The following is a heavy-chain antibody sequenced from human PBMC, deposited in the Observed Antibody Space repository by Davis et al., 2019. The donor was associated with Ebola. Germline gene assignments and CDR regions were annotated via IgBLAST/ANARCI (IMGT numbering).Heavy chain of an antibody. D-gene: IGHD1-7*01. CDR2: IYHSGST. Sequence: LRLSCAVSGGSISSGGYSWSWIRQPPGKGLEWIGYIYHSGSTYYNPSLKSRVTISVDTSKNQFSLKLSSVTAADTAVYYCARDSRYNWNYDLRYYYYMDVWGKGTTVTVSS. CDR1: GGSISSGGYS. J-gene: IGHJ6*03. CDR3: ARDSRYNWNYDLRYYYYMDV. V-gene: IGHV4-30-2*01.